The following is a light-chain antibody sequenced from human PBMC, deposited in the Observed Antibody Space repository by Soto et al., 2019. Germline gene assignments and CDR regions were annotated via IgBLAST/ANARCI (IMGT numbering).Light chain of an antibody. J-gene: IGKJ5*01. CDR2: DAS. V-gene: IGKV3-11*01. CDR1: ESVSTS. CDR3: QHRKNWPIT. Sequence: EIVLTQSPATLSLSPGERATLSCRASESVSTSLIWYQQRPGQPPRLLIYDASNRATGIPARFSGSGSGTDFTLTISSLEPEDFAVYYCQHRKNWPITFSQGTRLEIK.